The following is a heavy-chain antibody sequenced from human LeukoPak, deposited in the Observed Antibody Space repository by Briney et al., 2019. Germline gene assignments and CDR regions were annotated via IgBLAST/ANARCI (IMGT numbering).Heavy chain of an antibody. CDR3: ARDLPDI. CDR1: GFTFSSYW. CDR2: IKEDGSEK. Sequence: GGSLRLSCAASGFTFSSYWMSWVRQAPGKGLEWAANIKEDGSEKHYVDSVKGRFTISRDNAKNLMYLQMNSLTAEDTAVYYCARDLPDIWGQGTMVTVS. V-gene: IGHV3-7*01. J-gene: IGHJ3*02.